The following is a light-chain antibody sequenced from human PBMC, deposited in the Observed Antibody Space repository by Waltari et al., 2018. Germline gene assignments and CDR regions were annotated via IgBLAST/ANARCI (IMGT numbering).Light chain of an antibody. CDR1: SSDVGFYDF. Sequence: QSALTQPASVSGSPGPSITISCTGTSSDVGFYDFVSWFQQHPGNAPKVMIYKVNNRPSGVSNRFSGSKSANTASLTISGLQAEDEADYYCSSYTRRSYWVFGGGTQLTVL. V-gene: IGLV2-14*01. CDR2: KVN. CDR3: SSYTRRSYWV. J-gene: IGLJ3*02.